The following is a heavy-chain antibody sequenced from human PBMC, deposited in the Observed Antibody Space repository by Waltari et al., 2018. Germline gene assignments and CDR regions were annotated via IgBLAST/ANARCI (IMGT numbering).Heavy chain of an antibody. D-gene: IGHD1-26*01. CDR1: GYTFTSYY. V-gene: IGHV1-46*01. CDR3: ARDDLVGAPVRDYYYGMDV. CDR2: RDTSDGGT. Sequence: QVQLVQSGAEVKKPGASVKVSCKASGYTFTSYYMHWVRQAPGQGLEWMGIRDTSDGGTSNEHKFHGSVTMISVTSTKTVYMELSSLRSEDTAVYYCARDDLVGAPVRDYYYGMDVWGQGTTVTVSS. J-gene: IGHJ6*02.